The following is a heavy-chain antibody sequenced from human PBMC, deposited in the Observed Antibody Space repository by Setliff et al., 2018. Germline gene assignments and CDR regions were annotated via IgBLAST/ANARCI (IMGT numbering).Heavy chain of an antibody. V-gene: IGHV1-69*10. D-gene: IGHD5-12*01. CDR1: GGPFRTKE. CDR2: ITPILGVP. J-gene: IGHJ4*02. CDR3: ARGVGYSGYDSSRGYASPQLVEN. Sequence: VKVSCKASGGPFRTKEISWVRQAPGQGLEWMGGITPILGVPNYAQNFQGRVTITADTSTTTVYMELSSLRFDDTAVYYCARGVGYSGYDSSRGYASPQLVENWGQGTLVTVSS.